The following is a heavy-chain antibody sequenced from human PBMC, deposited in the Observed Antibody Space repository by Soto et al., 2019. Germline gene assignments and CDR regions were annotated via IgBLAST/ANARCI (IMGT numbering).Heavy chain of an antibody. Sequence: ASVKVSCTASGYTFTSYGISWVRQAPGQGLEWMGWISAYNGNTNYAQKLQGRVTMTTDTSTSTAYMELRSLRSDDTAVYYCERASQYGRYDYWGQGTLVTVSS. CDR1: GYTFTSYG. J-gene: IGHJ4*02. V-gene: IGHV1-18*01. CDR3: ERASQYGRYDY. CDR2: ISAYNGNT. D-gene: IGHD3-10*01.